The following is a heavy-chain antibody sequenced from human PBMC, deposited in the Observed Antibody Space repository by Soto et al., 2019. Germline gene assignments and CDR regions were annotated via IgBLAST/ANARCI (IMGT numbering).Heavy chain of an antibody. CDR2: ISSIGSTI. Sequence: GGSLRLSCAASGFTFSSYAMNWVRQAPGKGLEWVSYISSIGSTIYYADSVKGRFTISRDNAKNSLYLQMNSLRADDTAVYYCARGHGGFLFFVDYWGQGTLVTSPQ. D-gene: IGHD4-17*01. CDR3: ARGHGGFLFFVDY. CDR1: GFTFSSYA. V-gene: IGHV3-48*03. J-gene: IGHJ4*02.